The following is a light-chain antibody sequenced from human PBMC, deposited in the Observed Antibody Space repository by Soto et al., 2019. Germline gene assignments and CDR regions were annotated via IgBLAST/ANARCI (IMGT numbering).Light chain of an antibody. V-gene: IGKV1-27*01. CDR1: QGISNY. CDR2: AAS. J-gene: IGKJ3*01. CDR3: QQYNSVPL. Sequence: DIQMTQSPSSLSASVGDRVTITCRASQGISNYIAWYQQKPGKAPKLLIYAASTLQSGVPSRFSGSGSGTDFHLTISSLQPEDVATYSCQQYNSVPLFGPGTKVDIK.